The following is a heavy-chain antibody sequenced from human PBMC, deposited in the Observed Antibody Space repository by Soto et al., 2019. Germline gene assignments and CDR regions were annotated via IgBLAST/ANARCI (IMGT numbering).Heavy chain of an antibody. CDR2: ISETSDYT. CDR1: GFTFSGYS. D-gene: IGHD3-9*01. Sequence: GGSLRLSCAASGFTFSGYSMNWVRQAPGKGLEWVSSISETSDYTYYADSVKGRFTISRDNSKNTLFLQMNSLRAEDTAVYYCAKALRYFDWLVRPWNAMDVWGQGTTVTVS. CDR3: AKALRYFDWLVRPWNAMDV. J-gene: IGHJ6*02. V-gene: IGHV3-23*01.